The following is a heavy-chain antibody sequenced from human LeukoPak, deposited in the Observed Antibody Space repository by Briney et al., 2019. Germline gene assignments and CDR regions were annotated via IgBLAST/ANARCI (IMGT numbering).Heavy chain of an antibody. D-gene: IGHD5-24*01. Sequence: TSETLSLTCAVYGGSFSGYHWSWIRQPPGKGLEWIGEINHSGSTNYNPSLKSRVTISVDTSKNQFSLKLSSVTAADTAVYYCASRRKMATIDYWGQGTLVTVSS. CDR1: GGSFSGYH. J-gene: IGHJ4*02. V-gene: IGHV4-34*01. CDR3: ASRRKMATIDY. CDR2: INHSGST.